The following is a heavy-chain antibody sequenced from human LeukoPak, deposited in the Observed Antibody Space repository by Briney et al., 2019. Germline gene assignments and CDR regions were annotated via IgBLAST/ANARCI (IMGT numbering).Heavy chain of an antibody. V-gene: IGHV4-39*01. Sequence: SETLSLACTVSGGSLSSTSDYWGWICQPPGKGLEWIGSVRYSGTTYYSPSLKSRLTMSVDTSKNQFSLKLSSVTAADTAVYYCARHYYDSSGYRRDYYFDYWGQGTLVTVSS. CDR3: ARHYYDSSGYRRDYYFDY. CDR1: GGSLSSTSDY. D-gene: IGHD3-22*01. J-gene: IGHJ4*02. CDR2: VRYSGTT.